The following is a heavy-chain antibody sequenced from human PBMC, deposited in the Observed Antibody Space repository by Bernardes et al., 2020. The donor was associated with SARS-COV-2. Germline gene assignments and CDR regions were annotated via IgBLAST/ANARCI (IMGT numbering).Heavy chain of an antibody. Sequence: ASVKVSCKASGYTFTDYYVHWVRQAPGQGLEWMGWIYPKTGGTEYAQNFQGRVTVTRDTSITTAYMELRRLTFDDTAVYYCVSVIWSQRDGFDVWGHGTMVTVSS. CDR3: VSVIWSQRDGFDV. CDR1: GYTFTDYY. J-gene: IGHJ3*01. CDR2: IYPKTGGT. D-gene: IGHD1-26*01. V-gene: IGHV1-2*02.